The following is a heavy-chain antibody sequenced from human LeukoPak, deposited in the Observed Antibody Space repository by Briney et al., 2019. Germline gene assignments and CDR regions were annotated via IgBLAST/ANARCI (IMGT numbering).Heavy chain of an antibody. D-gene: IGHD5-24*01. J-gene: IGHJ4*02. CDR3: ARDGEMPTIYFDY. V-gene: IGHV3-53*01. CDR1: GFTVSSNS. CDR2: IYGSGST. Sequence: GGSLRLSCEASGFTVSSNSMSWVRQAPGKGLEWVSVIYGSGSTYYADSVKGRFTISRDNAKNSLFLHMNSLRAEDTAVYYCARDGEMPTIYFDYWGQGTLVTVSS.